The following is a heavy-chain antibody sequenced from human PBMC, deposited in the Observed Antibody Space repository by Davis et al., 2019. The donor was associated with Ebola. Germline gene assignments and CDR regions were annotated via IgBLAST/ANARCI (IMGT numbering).Heavy chain of an antibody. V-gene: IGHV3-7*01. D-gene: IGHD1-26*01. CDR2: IKQDGSEK. CDR3: ARDRDGSYCADV. J-gene: IGHJ6*04. Sequence: GGSLRLSCAASGFTFSDYYMCWICQAPGQGLEWVATIKQDGSEKYYVDSVKGRFTISRDNAKNSLYLQMNSLRAEDTAVYYCARDRDGSYCADVWGKGTTVTVAS. CDR1: GFTFSDYY.